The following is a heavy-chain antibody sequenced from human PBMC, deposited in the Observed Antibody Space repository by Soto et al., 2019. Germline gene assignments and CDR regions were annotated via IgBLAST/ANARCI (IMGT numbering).Heavy chain of an antibody. CDR2: IYYSGST. D-gene: IGHD3-10*01. Sequence: PSETLSLTCTVSGGSISSYYWSWIRQPPGKGLEWIGYIYYSGSTNYNPPLKSRVTISVDTSKTQFSLKLNSMTAADTAVYYCARHNYGSGSTYFDYWGQGTLVTVSS. J-gene: IGHJ4*02. V-gene: IGHV4-59*08. CDR1: GGSISSYY. CDR3: ARHNYGSGSTYFDY.